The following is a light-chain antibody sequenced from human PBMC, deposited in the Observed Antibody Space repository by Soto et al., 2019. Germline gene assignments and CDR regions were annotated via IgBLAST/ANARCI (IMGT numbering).Light chain of an antibody. CDR3: QQYESFSGT. CDR1: QSVSGW. Sequence: DIQMTQSPSALSASVGDRVTITCRASQSVSGWLAWYQQKPGKAPQLLIYDVSALVRGVPSRFSGSGSGTAFTLTISGLHPDDFATYYCQQYESFSGTFGQGTKVDIK. V-gene: IGKV1-5*01. CDR2: DVS. J-gene: IGKJ1*01.